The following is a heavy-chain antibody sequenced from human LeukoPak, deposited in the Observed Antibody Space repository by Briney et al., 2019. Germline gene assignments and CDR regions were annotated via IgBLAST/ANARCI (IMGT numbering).Heavy chain of an antibody. CDR2: ISSSSTI. CDR1: GFTFSSYS. J-gene: IGHJ4*02. Sequence: GGSLRLSCAASGFTFSSYSMNWVRQAPGKGLEWVSYISSSSTIYYADSVKGRFTISRDNAKNSLYLQMNSLRAEDTAVYYCARTYIVATKPYFDYWGQGTLVTVSS. D-gene: IGHD5-12*01. V-gene: IGHV3-48*01. CDR3: ARTYIVATKPYFDY.